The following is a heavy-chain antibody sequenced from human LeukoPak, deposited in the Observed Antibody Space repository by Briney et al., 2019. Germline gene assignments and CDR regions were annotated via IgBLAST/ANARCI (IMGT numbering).Heavy chain of an antibody. V-gene: IGHV4-59*08. J-gene: IGHJ4*02. D-gene: IGHD1-26*01. CDR1: GGSISSYY. CDR3: ARSSGSKFLFDY. Sequence: NASETLSLTCAVSGGSISSYYWSWIRQPPGKGLEWIGYIYYSGSTNYNPSLKSRVTISVDTSKNQFSLKLSSVTAADTAVYYCARSSGSKFLFDYWGQGTLVTVSS. CDR2: IYYSGST.